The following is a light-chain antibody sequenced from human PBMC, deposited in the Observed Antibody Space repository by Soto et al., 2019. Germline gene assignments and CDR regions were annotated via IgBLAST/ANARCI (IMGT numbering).Light chain of an antibody. CDR1: QDIGND. Sequence: AIQMTQSPSSLAGSVGDRLTITCRASQDIGNDLGWHQQKPGKAPKLLIYAASSLQSGVSSRFSGSGSGTEFTLTISSLQPEDFATYYCLQVFNFPRAFGQGTKV. V-gene: IGKV1-6*02. J-gene: IGKJ1*01. CDR2: AAS. CDR3: LQVFNFPRA.